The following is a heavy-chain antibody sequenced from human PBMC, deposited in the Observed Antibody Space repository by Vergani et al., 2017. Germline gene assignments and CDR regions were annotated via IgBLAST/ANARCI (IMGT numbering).Heavy chain of an antibody. D-gene: IGHD2-2*01. CDR1: GFTFNSYA. Sequence: QLLESGGGLIQPGGSLGLSCAASGFTFNSYAMTWVWQAPGKGLEWVSGINNNGGSTYYADSVKGRFTISRDNSKNTLYLQMTDLRAEDTATYYCAKVCGXTSCPYGGGAFDVWGHGTMVTVSS. J-gene: IGHJ3*01. CDR2: INNNGGST. V-gene: IGHV3-23*01. CDR3: AKVCGXTSCPYGGGAFDV.